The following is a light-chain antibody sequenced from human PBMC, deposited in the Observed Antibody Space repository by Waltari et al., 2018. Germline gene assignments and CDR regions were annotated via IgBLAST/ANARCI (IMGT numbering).Light chain of an antibody. CDR3: QQRSNWVFT. Sequence: EIVLTQSPATLSSSPGERAPLYCSARQSVTSYLAWYQQKPGQAPRLLIYDAANRATGIPARFSGSGSGTDFTLTISTLEPEDFAVYYCQQRSNWVFTFGPGTKVDIK. CDR2: DAA. J-gene: IGKJ3*01. CDR1: QSVTSY. V-gene: IGKV3-11*01.